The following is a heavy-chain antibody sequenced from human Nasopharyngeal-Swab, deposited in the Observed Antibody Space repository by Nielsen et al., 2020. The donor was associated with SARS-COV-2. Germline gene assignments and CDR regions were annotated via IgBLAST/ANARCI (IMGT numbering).Heavy chain of an antibody. CDR2: IKQDGSET. Sequence: GGSLRRCCAASGFILRNHYMTRGRQAAGKGLEWVAKIKQDGSETVYVDSVKGRFTVSRDNDQNSVYLQMHSLRAEDTAVYYCAREAVRGAYDDAFDIWGRGTVVIVSS. CDR1: GFILRNHY. CDR3: AREAVRGAYDDAFDI. J-gene: IGHJ3*02. D-gene: IGHD2-8*01. V-gene: IGHV3-7*04.